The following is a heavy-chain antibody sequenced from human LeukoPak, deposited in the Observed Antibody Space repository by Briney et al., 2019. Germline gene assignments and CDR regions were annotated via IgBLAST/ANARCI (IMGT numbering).Heavy chain of an antibody. CDR1: GGSFSGYY. CDR2: INHSGST. D-gene: IGHD4-17*01. V-gene: IGHV4-34*01. J-gene: IGHJ5*02. CDR3: ARRATVTPWNWFDP. Sequence: PSETLSLTCAVYGGSFSGYYWSWIRQPPGKGLEWFGEINHSGSTNYNPSLKSRVTISVDTSKNQFSLKLSSVTAADTAVYYCARRATVTPWNWFDPWGQGTLVTVSP.